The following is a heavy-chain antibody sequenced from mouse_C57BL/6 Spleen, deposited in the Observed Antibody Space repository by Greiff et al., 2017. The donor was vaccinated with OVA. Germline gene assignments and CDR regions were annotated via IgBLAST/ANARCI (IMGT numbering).Heavy chain of an antibody. CDR2: IRLKSDNYAT. J-gene: IGHJ2*01. Sequence: EVQLVESGGGLVQPGGSMKLSCVASGFTFSNYWMNWVRQSPEKGLEWVAQIRLKSDNYATHYAESVKGRFTISRDDSKSPVYLQMNNLRAEDTGIYYCTGGRYYFDYWGQGTTLTVSS. CDR3: TGGRYYFDY. CDR1: GFTFSNYW. V-gene: IGHV6-3*01.